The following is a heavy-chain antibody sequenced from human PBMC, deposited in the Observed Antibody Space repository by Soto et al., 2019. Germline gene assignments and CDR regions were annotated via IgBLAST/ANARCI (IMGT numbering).Heavy chain of an antibody. CDR2: ISYDGSNK. Sequence: QVQLVESGGGVVQPGRSLRLSCAASGFTFSSYAMHWVRQAPGKGLEWVAVISYDGSNKYYADSVKGRFTISRDNXXNTLYLQMNSLRAEDTAVYYCARDRGDGYNCYFDYWGQGTLVTVSS. J-gene: IGHJ4*02. D-gene: IGHD5-12*01. V-gene: IGHV3-30-3*01. CDR1: GFTFSSYA. CDR3: ARDRGDGYNCYFDY.